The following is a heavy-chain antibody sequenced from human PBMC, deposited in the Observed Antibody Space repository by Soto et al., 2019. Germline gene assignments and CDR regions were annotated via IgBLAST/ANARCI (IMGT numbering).Heavy chain of an antibody. Sequence: GGSLSLSCAASGFSFDDYSMHWVRQVPGKGLEWVSGISWNSGKNGYADSVKGRFTVSRDNTKNSVYLQMNSLRGEDTALYYCAKGDSGSPSYGMDVWGQGTTVTVSS. V-gene: IGHV3-9*01. J-gene: IGHJ6*02. CDR3: AKGDSGSPSYGMDV. CDR2: ISWNSGKN. D-gene: IGHD6-6*01. CDR1: GFSFDDYS.